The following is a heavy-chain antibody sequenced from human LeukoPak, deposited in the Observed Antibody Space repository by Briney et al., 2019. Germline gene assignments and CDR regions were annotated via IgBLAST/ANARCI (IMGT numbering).Heavy chain of an antibody. CDR2: INHSGST. D-gene: IGHD2-15*01. CDR3: AISSGGSCDY. V-gene: IGHV4-34*01. J-gene: IGHJ4*02. CDR1: GGSFSGYY. Sequence: PSETLSLTCAVYGGSFSGYYWSWIRQPPGKGLEWIGEINHSGSTNYNPSLKSRVTISVDTSKNQFSLKLSSVTAADTAVYYCAISSGGSCDYWGQGTLVTVSS.